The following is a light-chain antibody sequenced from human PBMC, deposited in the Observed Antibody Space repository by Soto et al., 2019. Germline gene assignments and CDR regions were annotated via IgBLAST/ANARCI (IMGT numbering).Light chain of an antibody. V-gene: IGLV2-11*01. CDR2: DVS. J-gene: IGLJ1*01. Sequence: QSVLTQHRSVSGSPGQSVTISCTGTSGDVGGYNYVSWYQHHPGRAPKLMIYDVSRRPSGVPDRFSGSNSGNTASLTIYGLQSEDEADYYCCSYAGTYTYVFGTGTKVTVL. CDR3: CSYAGTYTYV. CDR1: SGDVGGYNY.